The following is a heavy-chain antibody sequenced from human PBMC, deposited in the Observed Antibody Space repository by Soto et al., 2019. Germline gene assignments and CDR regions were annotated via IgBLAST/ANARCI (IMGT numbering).Heavy chain of an antibody. CDR3: ARGYCSGGSCPNFDY. Sequence: ASVKVSCKASGYTFTSYGISWVRQAPGQGLEWVGWISAYNGNTNYAQKLQGRVTMTTDTSTSTAYMELRSLRSDDTAVYYCARGYCSGGSCPNFDYWGQGTLVTVSS. D-gene: IGHD2-15*01. CDR1: GYTFTSYG. J-gene: IGHJ4*02. V-gene: IGHV1-18*01. CDR2: ISAYNGNT.